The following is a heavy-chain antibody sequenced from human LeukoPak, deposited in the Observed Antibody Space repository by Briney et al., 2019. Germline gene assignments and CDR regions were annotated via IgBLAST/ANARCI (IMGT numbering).Heavy chain of an antibody. J-gene: IGHJ4*02. Sequence: ASVKVSCKASGYTFTGYYMHWVRQAPGQGLEWMGWINPNSGGTNYAQKFQGRVTMTRDTSISTAYMELSSLRSEDTAVYYCARGFLDYDTTDYAFSYYWGQGTLVTVSS. D-gene: IGHD3-22*01. CDR1: GYTFTGYY. V-gene: IGHV1-2*02. CDR3: ARGFLDYDTTDYAFSYY. CDR2: INPNSGGT.